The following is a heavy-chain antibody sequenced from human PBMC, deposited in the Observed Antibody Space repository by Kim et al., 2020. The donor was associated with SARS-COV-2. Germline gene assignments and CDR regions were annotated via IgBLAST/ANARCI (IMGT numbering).Heavy chain of an antibody. V-gene: IGHV4-59*12. J-gene: IGHJ4*02. CDR3: TTVLLQYSGNFLLYSFDS. CDR1: GDSISSTS. CDR2: LHHNGSS. D-gene: IGHD5-12*01. Sequence: SETLSLTCSVSGDSISSTSWAWIRQSPGKGLEWIAFLHHNGSSNYDSSLKSRAMIALDSSKTQLSLRLASVTTADTAIYFCTTVLLQYSGNFLLYSFDSWGLGTLVTVSS.